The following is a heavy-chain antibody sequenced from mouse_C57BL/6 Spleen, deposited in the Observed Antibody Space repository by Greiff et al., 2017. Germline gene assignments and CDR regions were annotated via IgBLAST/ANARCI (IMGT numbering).Heavy chain of an antibody. D-gene: IGHD1-1*01. V-gene: IGHV5-17*01. Sequence: EVQRVESGGGLVKPGGSLKLSCAASGFTFSDYGMHWVRQAPEKGLGWVAYISSGSSTIYYADPVKGRFTISRDNAKNTLFLQMTSLRSEDTAMYYCARRGDGSSLYYAMDYWGQGTSVTVSS. J-gene: IGHJ4*01. CDR1: GFTFSDYG. CDR2: ISSGSSTI. CDR3: ARRGDGSSLYYAMDY.